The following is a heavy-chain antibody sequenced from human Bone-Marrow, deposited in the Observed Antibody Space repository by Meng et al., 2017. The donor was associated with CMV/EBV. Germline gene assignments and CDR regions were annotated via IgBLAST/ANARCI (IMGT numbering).Heavy chain of an antibody. V-gene: IGHV3-30*02. CDR2: IRYDGSNK. CDR1: GFTFSSYG. J-gene: IGHJ6*02. Sequence: GESLKISCAASGFTFSSYGMHWVRQAPGKGLEWVAFIRYDGSNKYYADSVKGRFTISRDNSKKTLYLQRNSLRAGDTAVYYCAAWTYQIYYYYYGMDVWGQGTTVTVSS. CDR3: AAWTYQIYYYYYGMDV. D-gene: IGHD3/OR15-3a*01.